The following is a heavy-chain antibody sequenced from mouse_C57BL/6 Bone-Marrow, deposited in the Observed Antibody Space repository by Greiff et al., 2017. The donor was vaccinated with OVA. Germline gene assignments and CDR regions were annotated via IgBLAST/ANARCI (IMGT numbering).Heavy chain of an antibody. J-gene: IGHJ1*03. Sequence: VQLQQSGPVLVKPGASVKMSCKASGYTFTDYYMNWVKQSHGKSLEWIGGINPYNGGTSYNQKFKGKATLTVDKSSNTAYMELNSLTSEDSAVYYCSRPLYGSSPYWYFDVWGTGTTVTVSS. V-gene: IGHV1-19*01. CDR2: INPYNGGT. D-gene: IGHD1-1*01. CDR1: GYTFTDYY. CDR3: SRPLYGSSPYWYFDV.